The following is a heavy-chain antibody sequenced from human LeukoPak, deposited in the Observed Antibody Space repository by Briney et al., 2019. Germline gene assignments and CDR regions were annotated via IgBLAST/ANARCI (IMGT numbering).Heavy chain of an antibody. CDR1: GFTFSSYE. CDR3: ARSRGIAARSDY. V-gene: IGHV3-48*03. CDR2: IRGSGTTI. Sequence: GGSLRLSCAASGFTFSSYEMNWVRQAPGKGLEWVSYIRGSGTTIYYADSVKGRFTIFRDNAKNSLYLQMNSLRAEDTAVYYCARSRGIAARSDYWGQGTLVTVSS. D-gene: IGHD6-6*01. J-gene: IGHJ4*02.